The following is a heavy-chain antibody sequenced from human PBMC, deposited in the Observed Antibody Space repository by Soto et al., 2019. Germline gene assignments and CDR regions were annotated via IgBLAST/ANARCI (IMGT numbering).Heavy chain of an antibody. CDR2: IKQNGSEK. CDR1: GFTFSTFW. J-gene: IGHJ6*02. Sequence: GGSLRLSCSASGFTFSTFWMTWVRQAPGKGLEWVANIKQNGSEKYYVDSVKGRFTISRDNAKKSLYLQMNSLRAEDTAVYYCARDHGWTIFGVVTTTYYGMDVWGQGTTVTVSS. D-gene: IGHD3-3*01. CDR3: ARDHGWTIFGVVTTTYYGMDV. V-gene: IGHV3-7*03.